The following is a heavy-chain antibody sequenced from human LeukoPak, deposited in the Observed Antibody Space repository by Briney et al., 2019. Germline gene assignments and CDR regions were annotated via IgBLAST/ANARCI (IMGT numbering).Heavy chain of an antibody. V-gene: IGHV3-33*01. CDR1: GFTFSSYG. D-gene: IGHD6-19*01. J-gene: IGHJ4*02. CDR2: IWYDGCTK. Sequence: GGSLRLSCAASGFTFSSYGMHWVRQAPGKGLEWVAVIWYDGCTKYYADSVTGRLAISRDNSKNTLYLQMSSLRAEDTAVYYCARDGSSGWYWVDYWGQGTLVTVSS. CDR3: ARDGSSGWYWVDY.